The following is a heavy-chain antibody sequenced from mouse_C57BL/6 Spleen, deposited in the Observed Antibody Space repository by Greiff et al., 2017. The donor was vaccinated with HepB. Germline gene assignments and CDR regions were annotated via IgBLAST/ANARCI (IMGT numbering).Heavy chain of an antibody. V-gene: IGHV2-5*01. CDR3: AKGEGFYYDYYYAMDY. D-gene: IGHD2-4*01. CDR2: IWRGGST. Sequence: QVQLQQSGPGLVQPSQSLSITCTVSGFSLTSYGVHWVRQSPGKGLEWLGVIWRGGSTDYNAAFMSRLSITKDNSKSQVFFKMNSLQADDTAIYYCAKGEGFYYDYYYAMDYWGQGTSVTVSS. J-gene: IGHJ4*01. CDR1: GFSLTSYG.